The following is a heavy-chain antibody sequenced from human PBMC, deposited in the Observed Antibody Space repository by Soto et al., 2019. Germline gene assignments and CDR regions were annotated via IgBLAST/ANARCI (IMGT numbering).Heavy chain of an antibody. V-gene: IGHV3-74*01. CDR2: INPTGSVT. CDR3: ARVRNGEYSFDY. J-gene: IGHJ4*02. D-gene: IGHD3-10*01. Sequence: EVQLVESGGGLVQPGGSLRLSCAASGFTFSNYWMHWVRQAPGKGLVWVSRINPTGSVTSYADSVKGRFSISRDNVEDTLSLQMNSLRGEDTAVYYCARVRNGEYSFDYWGQGTLVTVSS. CDR1: GFTFSNYW.